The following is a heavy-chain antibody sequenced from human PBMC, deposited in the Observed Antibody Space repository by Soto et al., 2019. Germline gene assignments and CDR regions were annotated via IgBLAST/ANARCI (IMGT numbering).Heavy chain of an antibody. CDR2: IFHSGDT. Sequence: QVQLQESGPGLVKPSGTLSLTCAVSGDSISNSRWWTWVRQPPGKGLEWIGDIFHSGDTNYNPSLKSRVFISVDKSQNQFSLKVGSATAADTAVYYCAYSTGWYRHDVWGQGTLVTVSS. CDR3: AYSTGWYRHDV. CDR1: GDSISNSRW. D-gene: IGHD6-19*01. V-gene: IGHV4-4*02. J-gene: IGHJ3*01.